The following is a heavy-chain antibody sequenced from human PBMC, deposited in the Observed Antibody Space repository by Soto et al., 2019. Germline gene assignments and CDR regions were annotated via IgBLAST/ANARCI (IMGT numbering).Heavy chain of an antibody. CDR3: ARDTLAQTNWFDP. CDR1: GGSISSGGYY. J-gene: IGHJ5*02. CDR2: IYYSGST. Sequence: QVQLQESGPGLVKPSQTLSLTCTVSGGSISSGGYYWSWIRQHPGKGLEWIGYIYYSGSTYYNPSLKSLVTIVVDTSKNQFSLKVRSVTAADTAGYYCARDTLAQTNWFDPWGQGTMFIVSS. V-gene: IGHV4-31*01.